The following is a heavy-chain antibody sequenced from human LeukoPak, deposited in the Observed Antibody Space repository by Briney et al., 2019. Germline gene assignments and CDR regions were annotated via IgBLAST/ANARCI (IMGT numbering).Heavy chain of an antibody. CDR1: GFTFSSYG. Sequence: PGRSLRLSCAASGFTFSSYGMHWVRQAPGKGLEWVAVISYDGSNKYYADSVKGRFTISRDNSKNTLYLQMNSLRAEDTAVYYCARGVRQWLLTYYFDYWGQGTLVTVSS. V-gene: IGHV3-30*03. CDR2: ISYDGSNK. CDR3: ARGVRQWLLTYYFDY. D-gene: IGHD6-19*01. J-gene: IGHJ4*02.